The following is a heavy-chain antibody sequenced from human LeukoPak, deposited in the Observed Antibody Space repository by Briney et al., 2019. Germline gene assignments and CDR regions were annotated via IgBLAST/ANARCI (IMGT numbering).Heavy chain of an antibody. CDR3: ARDLYMAAVTTGYFDY. Sequence: ASVKVSCKASGYTFTGNYIHWVRQAPGQGLEWMGVINPSGGSTSYAQKFQGRLTMTKDTSTSTVYVELSSLRSEDTAVYYCARDLYMAAVTTGYFDYWGQGTLVTVSS. CDR1: GYTFTGNY. D-gene: IGHD4-17*01. CDR2: INPSGGST. J-gene: IGHJ4*02. V-gene: IGHV1-46*01.